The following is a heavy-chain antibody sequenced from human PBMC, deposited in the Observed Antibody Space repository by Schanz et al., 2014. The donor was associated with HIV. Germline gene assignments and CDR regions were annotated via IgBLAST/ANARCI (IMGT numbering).Heavy chain of an antibody. Sequence: QVQLVESGGGVVQPGRSLRLSCAASGFTFSSFGMHWVRQAPGKGLEWVAVIWYDGSYKSYADSVTGRFTISRDNSKNTLYLQMNSLRDEDTAVYYCARGGLQWHPEWFDYWGQGTLVSVSS. CDR3: ARGGLQWHPEWFDY. V-gene: IGHV3-33*01. J-gene: IGHJ4*02. CDR1: GFTFSSFG. CDR2: IWYDGSYK. D-gene: IGHD6-19*01.